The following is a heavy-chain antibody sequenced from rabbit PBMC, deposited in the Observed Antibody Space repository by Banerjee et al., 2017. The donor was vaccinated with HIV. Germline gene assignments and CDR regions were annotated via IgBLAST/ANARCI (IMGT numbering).Heavy chain of an antibody. CDR3: VRNSGWGVSYFTL. J-gene: IGHJ4*01. CDR2: IDTSDGDT. V-gene: IGHV1S45*01. D-gene: IGHD4-1*01. CDR1: GFSFSSNW. Sequence: LEESGGGLVKPGGTLTLTCTVSGFSFSSNWICWVRQAPGKGLEWIACIDTSDGDTDYANWPKGRFTISKASSTTVTLKMTSLSAADTATYFCVRNSGWGVSYFTLWGQGTLVTVS.